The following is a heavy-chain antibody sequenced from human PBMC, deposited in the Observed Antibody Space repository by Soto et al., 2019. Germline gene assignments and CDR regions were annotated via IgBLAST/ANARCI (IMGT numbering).Heavy chain of an antibody. CDR3: ARERYYGALCTPQNWFDP. V-gene: IGHV4-61*01. CDR2: IYYSGST. J-gene: IGHJ5*02. CDR1: GGSVSSGSYY. Sequence: QVQLQESGPGLVKPSETLSLTCTVSGGSVSSGSYYWSWIRQPPGKGLEWIGYIYYSGSTNYNPSLKSRVTISVDTSKNQLSLKLSSVTAADTAVYYCARERYYGALCTPQNWFDPWGQGTLVTVSS. D-gene: IGHD4-17*01.